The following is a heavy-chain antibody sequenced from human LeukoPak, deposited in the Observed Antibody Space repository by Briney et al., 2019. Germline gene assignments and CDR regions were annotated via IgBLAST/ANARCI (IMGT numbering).Heavy chain of an antibody. V-gene: IGHV4-34*01. J-gene: IGHJ4*02. CDR3: ASKSTDHGEPRFDY. D-gene: IGHD4-17*01. CDR2: INHSGST. Sequence: ASETLSLTCAVYGGSFSGYYWSWIRQPPGKGLEWIGEINHSGSTNYNPSLKSRVTISVDTSKNQFSLKVNSVTAADTGVYYCASKSTDHGEPRFDYWGQGTLVTVSS. CDR1: GGSFSGYY.